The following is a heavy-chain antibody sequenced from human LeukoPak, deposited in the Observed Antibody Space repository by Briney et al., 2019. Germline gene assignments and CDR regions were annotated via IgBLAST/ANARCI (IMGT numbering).Heavy chain of an antibody. Sequence: GSVKVTCKASGYTFTNYDINWVRQAPGQGLEWMGWISGYNGDTTYAQKLQGRVTMTTDTSTRTAYMELRSLRSDDAAVYYCARVDYGGNYLDYWGQGNLVTVSS. D-gene: IGHD4-23*01. CDR3: ARVDYGGNYLDY. V-gene: IGHV1-18*01. J-gene: IGHJ4*02. CDR2: ISGYNGDT. CDR1: GYTFTNYD.